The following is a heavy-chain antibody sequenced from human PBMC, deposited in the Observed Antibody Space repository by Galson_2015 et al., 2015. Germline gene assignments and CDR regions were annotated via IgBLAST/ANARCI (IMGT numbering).Heavy chain of an antibody. CDR1: GGTFSSYA. CDR2: IIPIFGTT. D-gene: IGHD3-10*01. Sequence: SVKVSCKASGGTFSSYAISWVRQAPGQGLEWMGGIIPIFGTTNYAQKFQGRVTITADESTSTAYMELSSLRSEDTAVYYCARGVMVRGVIVGFDYWCQGTLVTVSS. J-gene: IGHJ4*02. V-gene: IGHV1-69*13. CDR3: ARGVMVRGVIVGFDY.